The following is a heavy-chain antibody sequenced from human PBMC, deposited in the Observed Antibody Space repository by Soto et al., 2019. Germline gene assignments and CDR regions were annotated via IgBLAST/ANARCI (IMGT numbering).Heavy chain of an antibody. J-gene: IGHJ4*02. V-gene: IGHV3-23*01. D-gene: IGHD3-22*01. CDR2: IDGGGGST. Sequence: GGSLRLSCAASGFTFSSYAMSWVRQAPGKGLEWVSAIDGGGGSTFYADSVKGRFTISRDNSKNTLYLQMNSLRADDTAVYYCAKYYYYSSTFPFDYWGQGTLVTVSS. CDR3: AKYYYYSSTFPFDY. CDR1: GFTFSSYA.